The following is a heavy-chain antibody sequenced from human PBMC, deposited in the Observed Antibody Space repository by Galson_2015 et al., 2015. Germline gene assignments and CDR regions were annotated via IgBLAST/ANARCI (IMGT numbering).Heavy chain of an antibody. V-gene: IGHV4-39*02. CDR3: GRRKVSSGIYSHFDY. CDR2: IYYSGTT. J-gene: IGHJ4*02. CDR1: GGSISSTNSY. D-gene: IGHD1-26*01. Sequence: LSLTCIVSGGSISSTNSYWGWIRQPPGKGLEWIGGIYYSGTTYYNPSLKSRVTISVDTSKNHFSLNVASVTAADTAVYYCGRRKVSSGIYSHFDYWGQGTLVTVSS.